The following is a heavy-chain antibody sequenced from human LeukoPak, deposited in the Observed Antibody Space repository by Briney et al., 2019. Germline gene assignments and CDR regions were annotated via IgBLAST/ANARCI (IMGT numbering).Heavy chain of an antibody. CDR1: RDTFTNNA. CDR3: AKVAPPRSCSTTICYWKGWFAP. J-gene: IGHJ5*02. V-gene: IGHV1-69*13. Sequence: GASVKVSCKASRDTFTNNAISWVRQAPRQPPEWMGGIIPIFGTAHYAQKFQGRVTITADDSTSTAYMELRRLSSEDTAVYYCAKVAPPRSCSTTICYWKGWFAPWGQGSLVTVSS. D-gene: IGHD2-2*01. CDR2: IIPIFGTA.